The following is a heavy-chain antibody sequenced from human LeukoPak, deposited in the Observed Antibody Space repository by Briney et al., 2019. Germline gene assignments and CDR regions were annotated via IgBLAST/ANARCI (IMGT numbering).Heavy chain of an antibody. Sequence: GRSLRLSCAASGFTFSSYWMHWVRQAPGKGLVWVSRVNNDGSTTSYADSVRGRFTISRDNTKNTLYLQMNSLRAEDTAVYFCLAAAGTIGWGQGTLVTVSS. CDR2: VNNDGSTT. CDR3: LAAAGTIG. D-gene: IGHD6-13*01. J-gene: IGHJ4*02. CDR1: GFTFSSYW. V-gene: IGHV3-74*01.